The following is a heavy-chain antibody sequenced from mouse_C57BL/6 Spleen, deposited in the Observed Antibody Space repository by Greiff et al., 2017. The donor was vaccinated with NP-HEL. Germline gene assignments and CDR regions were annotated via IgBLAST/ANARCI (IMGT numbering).Heavy chain of an antibody. J-gene: IGHJ1*03. V-gene: IGHV1-52*01. CDR3: ARGEFITTVDWYFDV. CDR1: GYTFTSYW. D-gene: IGHD1-1*01. CDR2: IDPSDSET. Sequence: VQLQQSGAELVRPGSSVKLSCKASGYTFTSYWMHWVKQRPIQGLEWIGNIDPSDSETHYNQKFKDKATLTVDKSSSTAYMQLSSLTSEDSAVYYCARGEFITTVDWYFDVWGTGTTVTVSS.